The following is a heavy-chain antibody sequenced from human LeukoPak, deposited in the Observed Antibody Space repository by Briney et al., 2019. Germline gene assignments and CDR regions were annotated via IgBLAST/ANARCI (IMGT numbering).Heavy chain of an antibody. CDR2: INTNTGNP. V-gene: IGHV7-4-1*02. D-gene: IGHD6-19*01. J-gene: IGHJ4*02. Sequence: ASVKVSCKASGYTFTSYAMNWVRQAPGQGLEWMGWINTNTGNPTYAQGFTGQFVFSLDTSVSTAYLQISSLKAEDTAVYYCAILGRIAVAGTPDYWGQGTLVTVSS. CDR1: GYTFTSYA. CDR3: AILGRIAVAGTPDY.